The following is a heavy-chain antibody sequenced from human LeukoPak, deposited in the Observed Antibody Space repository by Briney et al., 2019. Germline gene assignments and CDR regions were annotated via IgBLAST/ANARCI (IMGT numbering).Heavy chain of an antibody. V-gene: IGHV3-21*01. Sequence: AGGSLRLSCAASGLTFSSYSMNWVRQAPGKGLEWVSSISSSSSYIYYADSVKGRFTISRDNAKNSLYLQMNSLRAEDTAVYYCARVPQLGYFDYWGQGTLVTVSS. CDR3: ARVPQLGYFDY. CDR2: ISSSSSYI. CDR1: GLTFSSYS. D-gene: IGHD3-10*01. J-gene: IGHJ4*02.